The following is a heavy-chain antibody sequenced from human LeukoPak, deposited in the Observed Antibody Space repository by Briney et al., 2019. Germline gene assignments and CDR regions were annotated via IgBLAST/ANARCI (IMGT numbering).Heavy chain of an antibody. CDR1: GFTFSSYA. V-gene: IGHV3-23*01. CDR3: AKDSPGQWLLSYYFDY. D-gene: IGHD3-3*01. CDR2: ISGSGGST. J-gene: IGHJ4*02. Sequence: GGSLSLSCAASGFTFSSYAMSWVRQAPGKGLEWVSAISGSGGSTYYADSVKGRFTISRDNSKNTLYVQMNSLRAEDTAVYYCAKDSPGQWLLSYYFDYWGQGTLVTVSS.